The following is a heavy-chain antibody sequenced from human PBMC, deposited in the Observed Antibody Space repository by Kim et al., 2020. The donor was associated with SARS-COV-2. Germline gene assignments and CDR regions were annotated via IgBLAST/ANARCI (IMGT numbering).Heavy chain of an antibody. J-gene: IGHJ4*02. V-gene: IGHV1-18*01. CDR1: GYTFTNYG. CDR2: ISGYNGNI. Sequence: ASVKVSCKASGYTFTNYGLSWVRQAPGQGLEWMGWISGYNGNINYAQKLQGRVIMTTDRSTSTAYMELRSLRSDDTAVYYCARDLVGATRSELDYWGQGTLVTVSS. D-gene: IGHD1-26*01. CDR3: ARDLVGATRSELDY.